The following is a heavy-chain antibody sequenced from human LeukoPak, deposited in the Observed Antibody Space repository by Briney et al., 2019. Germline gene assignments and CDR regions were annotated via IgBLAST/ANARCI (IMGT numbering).Heavy chain of an antibody. D-gene: IGHD3-22*01. CDR3: ARDYDSSGYYDY. Sequence: GGSLRLSCAASGFTFSSYSMNWVRQAPGKGLEWVSSISSSSSYIYYADSVKGRFTISRDNAKNSLYLQMNSLRAEDTAVYYCARDYDSSGYYDYWGQGTLVTVSS. CDR1: GFTFSSYS. J-gene: IGHJ4*02. CDR2: ISSSSSYI. V-gene: IGHV3-21*04.